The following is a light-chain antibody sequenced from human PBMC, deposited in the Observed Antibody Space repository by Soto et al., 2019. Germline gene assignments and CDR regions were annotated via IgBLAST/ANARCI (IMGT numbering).Light chain of an antibody. CDR1: SSDVGGFKY. V-gene: IGLV2-14*01. CDR3: SSYTRCGTLV. J-gene: IGLJ1*01. CDR2: EVY. Sequence: QSALTQPASVSGSHGQSITISCSGASSDVGGFKYVSWYLHHTGKVPKLIIYEVYYRPSGISNRFSGYKSGNTSSLTISGLQAEDEADYYGSSYTRCGTLVFGTGTKVTVL.